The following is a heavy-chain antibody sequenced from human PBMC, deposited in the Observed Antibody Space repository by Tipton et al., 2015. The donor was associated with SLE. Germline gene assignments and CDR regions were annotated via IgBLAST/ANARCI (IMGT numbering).Heavy chain of an antibody. CDR2: IDHSGSTI. CDR1: GGSFSGYY. J-gene: IGHJ2*01. V-gene: IGHV4-34*01. CDR3: AREDNSYWYFDL. D-gene: IGHD2-15*01. Sequence: TLSLTCTVNGGSFSGYYWTWIRQPPGKGLEWIGEIDHSGSTINYNPSLKSRVTISIDTSKDQFSLNLTSVIAADTAVYYCAREDNSYWYFDLWGRGTLVTVSS.